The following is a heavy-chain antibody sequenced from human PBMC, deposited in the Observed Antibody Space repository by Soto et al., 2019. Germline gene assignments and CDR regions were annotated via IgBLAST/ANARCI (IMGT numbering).Heavy chain of an antibody. CDR1: GFTFSSYG. CDR3: ARELPAGVPAPRRATPRFGLDP. CDR2: IWYDGSNK. V-gene: IGHV3-33*01. D-gene: IGHD2-2*01. Sequence: PGGSLRLSCAASGFTFSSYGMHWVRQAPGKGLEWVAVIWYDGSNKYYADSVKGRFTISRDNSKNTLYLQMNSLRAEDTAVYYCARELPAGVPAPRRATPRFGLDPWGQGTLVTVSS. J-gene: IGHJ5*02.